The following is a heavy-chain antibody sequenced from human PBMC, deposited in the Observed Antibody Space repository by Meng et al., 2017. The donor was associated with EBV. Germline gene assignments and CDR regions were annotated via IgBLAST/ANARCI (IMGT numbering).Heavy chain of an antibody. D-gene: IGHD2-21*01. V-gene: IGHV1-3*01. Sequence: GQLVQYGAEVKNPGASVKVSCKACGYAFTSYILHWVRQAPGKRLEWMGWINVGVGYTKYSQKFQGRVTISSDTSATTGYMELSSLRSEDTAVYYCVRGPPVGVPGPGDYWGQGTLVTVSS. CDR2: INVGVGYT. CDR1: GYAFTSYI. J-gene: IGHJ4*02. CDR3: VRGPPVGVPGPGDY.